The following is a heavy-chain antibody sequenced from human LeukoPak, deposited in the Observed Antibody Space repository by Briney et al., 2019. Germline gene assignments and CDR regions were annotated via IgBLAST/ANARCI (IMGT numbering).Heavy chain of an antibody. J-gene: IGHJ4*02. D-gene: IGHD2-15*01. CDR2: FYASGST. V-gene: IGHV4-4*07. CDR1: GGSISSYF. Sequence: SETLSLTCTVSGGSISSYFWSWIRQPAGNGLEWIGRFYASGSTIYNPSLKSRVTISVDRSMNQFSLNLSSVTAADTAVYYCAREVVAVTFDNWGKGTLVTVSS. CDR3: AREVVAVTFDN.